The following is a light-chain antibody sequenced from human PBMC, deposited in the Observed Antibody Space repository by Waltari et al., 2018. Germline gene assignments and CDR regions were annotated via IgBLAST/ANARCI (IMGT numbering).Light chain of an antibody. V-gene: IGLV2-14*01. J-gene: IGLJ2*01. Sequence: QSALTQPASVSGSPGQSVTIFCAGTSNDVGGYNSVSWYQEHPDQAPRVIIYDVSDRPSGVSDRFSGSKSGNTASLTISGRQAEDEADYYCSSQSSNDVVLFGGGTKLTVL. CDR1: SNDVGGYNS. CDR3: SSQSSNDVVL. CDR2: DVS.